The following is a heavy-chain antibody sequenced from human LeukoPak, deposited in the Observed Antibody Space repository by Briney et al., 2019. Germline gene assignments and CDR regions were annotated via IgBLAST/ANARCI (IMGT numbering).Heavy chain of an antibody. Sequence: GASVKVSCKVFGDTFKNYHISWVRQAPGQGLEWMGWINPTNGGKNYAQNFQGRVTMTRDTSISTAYMELSGLRSDDTAICYCARQTIRPFDYWGQGTLVTVSA. J-gene: IGHJ4*02. CDR1: GDTFKNYH. V-gene: IGHV1-2*02. CDR2: INPTNGGK. D-gene: IGHD3-9*01. CDR3: ARQTIRPFDY.